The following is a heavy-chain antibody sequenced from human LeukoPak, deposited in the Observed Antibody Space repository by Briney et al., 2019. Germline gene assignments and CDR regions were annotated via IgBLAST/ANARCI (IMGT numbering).Heavy chain of an antibody. V-gene: IGHV3-15*01. CDR1: GFTFSNAW. CDR2: IKSKTDGGTT. Sequence: GGSLRLSCAVSGFTFSNAWVSWVRQAPGMGLEWVGRIKSKTDGGTTDYAAPVKGRFTISRDDSKNTLYLQMNSLKTEDTAVYYCTTGFCSSTGCSYWGQGTLVTVSS. CDR3: TTGFCSSTGCSY. J-gene: IGHJ4*02. D-gene: IGHD2-2*01.